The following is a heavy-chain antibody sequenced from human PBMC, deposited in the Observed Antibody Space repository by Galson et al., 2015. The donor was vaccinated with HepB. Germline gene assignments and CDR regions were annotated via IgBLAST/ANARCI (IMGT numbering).Heavy chain of an antibody. D-gene: IGHD2-2*01. Sequence: QSGAEVKKPGESLRISCKGSGYSFTSYWISWVRQMPGKGLEWMGRIDPSDSYTNYSPSFQGHVTISADKSISTAYLQWSSLKASDTAMYYCASVPAATGVGYYYYGMDVWGQGTTVTVSS. V-gene: IGHV5-10-1*01. CDR2: IDPSDSYT. CDR1: GYSFTSYW. CDR3: ASVPAATGVGYYYYGMDV. J-gene: IGHJ6*02.